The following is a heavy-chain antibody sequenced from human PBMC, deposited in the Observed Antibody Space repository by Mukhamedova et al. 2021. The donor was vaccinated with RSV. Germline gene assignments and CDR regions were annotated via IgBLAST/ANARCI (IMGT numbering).Heavy chain of an antibody. CDR3: ATLAHSGSYYIDP. Sequence: GKCLEWMGGFDPDGGETIFAPSFQGRVTMTEDTSTDTAYMELTSLRSDDTAVYFCATLAHSGSYYIDPWGQGTLVTVSS. J-gene: IGHJ5*02. D-gene: IGHD1-26*01. CDR2: FDPDGGET. V-gene: IGHV1-24*01.